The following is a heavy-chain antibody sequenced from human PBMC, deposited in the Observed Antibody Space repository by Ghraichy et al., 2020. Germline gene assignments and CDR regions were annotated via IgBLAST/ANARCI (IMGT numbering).Heavy chain of an antibody. V-gene: IGHV5-51*01. D-gene: IGHD4-17*01. CDR3: ARHTIDYGDYDAFDL. Sequence: GESLNISCKGSGYSFRNYWIGWVRQMPGKGLEWMGIIYPGDSETRYSPSFQGRVTISADKSISTAYLQWTSLKASDTAMYYCARHTIDYGDYDAFDLWGQGTKVTVSS. CDR2: IYPGDSET. J-gene: IGHJ3*01. CDR1: GYSFRNYW.